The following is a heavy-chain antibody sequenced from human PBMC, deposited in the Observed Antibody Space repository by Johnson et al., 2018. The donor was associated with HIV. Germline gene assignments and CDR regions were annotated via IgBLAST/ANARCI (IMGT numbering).Heavy chain of an antibody. J-gene: IGHJ3*02. Sequence: QVQLVESGGGVVQPGRSLRLSCAASGFTFSSYAMHWVRQAPGKGLEWVAVISYDGSNKYYGDSVKGRFTISRDNSKNTLYLQMNSLRAEDTAIYYCARVGTTVAFDIWGQGTMVTVSS. CDR2: ISYDGSNK. D-gene: IGHD4-17*01. CDR1: GFTFSSYA. V-gene: IGHV3-30-3*01. CDR3: ARVGTTVAFDI.